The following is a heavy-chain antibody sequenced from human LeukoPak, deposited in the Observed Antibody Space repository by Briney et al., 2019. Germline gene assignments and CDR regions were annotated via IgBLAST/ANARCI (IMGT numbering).Heavy chain of an antibody. Sequence: GASVKVSCKASGYTFTSFDINWVRQATGQGLEWMGWMNPNSGNTGYAQKFQGRVTITRNTSINTVYMELSSLRSEDTAVFYCARGTRYCSSTSCYRGGDYSYYMDVWGKGTTVTVSS. V-gene: IGHV1-8*01. CDR2: MNPNSGNT. CDR1: GYTFTSFD. J-gene: IGHJ6*03. CDR3: ARGTRYCSSTSCYRGGDYSYYMDV. D-gene: IGHD2-2*02.